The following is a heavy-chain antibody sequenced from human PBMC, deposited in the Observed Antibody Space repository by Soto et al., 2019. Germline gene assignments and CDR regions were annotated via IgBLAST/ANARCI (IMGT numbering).Heavy chain of an antibody. D-gene: IGHD5-18*01. CDR3: ARGYDTALAPIF. CDR2: INHLTTT. J-gene: IGHJ4*02. V-gene: IGHV4-34*01. CDR1: GGSFSSYH. Sequence: SETLSLTCAVYGGSFSSYHWSWIRQTPGKGLEWIGEINHLTTTNYNPSLKSRVIISLDTPKNQFSLKLSSVTAADTAVYYCARGYDTALAPIFWGQGILVTV.